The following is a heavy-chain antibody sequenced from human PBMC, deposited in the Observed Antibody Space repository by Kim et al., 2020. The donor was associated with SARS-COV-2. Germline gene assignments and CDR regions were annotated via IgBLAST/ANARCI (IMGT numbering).Heavy chain of an antibody. CDR1: GYTFTSYG. Sequence: ASVKVSCKASGYTFTSYGISWVRQAPGQGLEWMGWISAYNGNTNYAQKLQGRVTMTTDTSTSTAYMELRSLRSDDTAVYYCARRILNYYDSSGRDDYWGQGTLVTVSS. V-gene: IGHV1-18*01. CDR3: ARRILNYYDSSGRDDY. CDR2: ISAYNGNT. J-gene: IGHJ4*02. D-gene: IGHD3-22*01.